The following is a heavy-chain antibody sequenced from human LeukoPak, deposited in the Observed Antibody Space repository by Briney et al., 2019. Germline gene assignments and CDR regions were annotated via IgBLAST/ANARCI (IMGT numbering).Heavy chain of an antibody. CDR1: GFTFSSYR. CDR2: ISSSSTI. V-gene: IGHV3-48*04. CDR3: ARGLLGYCSGGSCRDY. Sequence: PGGSLRLSCAASGFTFSSYRMNWVRQAPGKGLEWVSYISSSSTIYYADSVKGRFTISRDNAKNSLYLQTNSLRAEDTAVYYCARGLLGYCSGGSCRDYWGQGTLVTVSS. D-gene: IGHD2-15*01. J-gene: IGHJ4*02.